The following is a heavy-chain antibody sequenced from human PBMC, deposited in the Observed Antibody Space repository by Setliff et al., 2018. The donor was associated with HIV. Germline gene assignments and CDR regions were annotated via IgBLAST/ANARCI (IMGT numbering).Heavy chain of an antibody. CDR1: GFKIEEYA. CDR3: VRGFNL. Sequence: GGSLRLSCVGSGFKIEEYAMNWVRQAPGKGLEWASEITSGAKITDYADSVKGRFTISRDDAKNSLYLQMNDLRAEDTAVYYCVRGFNLWGQGTMVTVSS. J-gene: IGHJ3*01. CDR2: ITSGAKIT. V-gene: IGHV3-48*01.